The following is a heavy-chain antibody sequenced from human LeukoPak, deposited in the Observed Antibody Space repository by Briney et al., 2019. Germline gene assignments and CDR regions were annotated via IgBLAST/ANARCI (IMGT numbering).Heavy chain of an antibody. CDR1: GFTFSDYN. Sequence: GGTLRLSCAASGFTFSDYNMRWIRQAPGKGLEWVSSISRSGSTKYYADSVKGRFTISRDNAKNSLLLQMNSLRAEDTAVYYCARVLRYCSGGNCYSGGLGYMDVWGKGTTVTISS. CDR3: ARVLRYCSGGNCYSGGLGYMDV. J-gene: IGHJ6*03. CDR2: ISRSGSTK. D-gene: IGHD2-15*01. V-gene: IGHV3-11*01.